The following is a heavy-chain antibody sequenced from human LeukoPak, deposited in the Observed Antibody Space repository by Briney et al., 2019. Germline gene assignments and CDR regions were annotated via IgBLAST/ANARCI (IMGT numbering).Heavy chain of an antibody. Sequence: PSDTLSLTCIVSGSISSYYWTWIRQPPGKGLEWIGHSYFTGNPNYNPSLKSRVTISVDPPKNQFSLKLTSVTAADTAVYYCAGLRSTVAWASFDYWGQGILVTVSS. D-gene: IGHD4-23*01. CDR2: SYFTGNP. J-gene: IGHJ4*02. CDR1: GSISSYY. V-gene: IGHV4-59*08. CDR3: AGLRSTVAWASFDY.